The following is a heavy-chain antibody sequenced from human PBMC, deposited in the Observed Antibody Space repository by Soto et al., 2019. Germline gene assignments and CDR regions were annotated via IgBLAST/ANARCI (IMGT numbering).Heavy chain of an antibody. Sequence: QVQLQESGPGLVKPSDTLSLTCGVSGSSIRSDYWWGWIRQTPGQGLEWIGYIFSTGTTCYNPSLQSRVTMSVDTANNQFPLRLNAVTAVDTAVYYWASKPDSLYDFDFWGQGTLVTGSS. CDR1: GSSIRSDYW. CDR2: IFSTGTT. CDR3: ASKPDSLYDFDF. D-gene: IGHD4-17*01. J-gene: IGHJ4*02. V-gene: IGHV4-28*01.